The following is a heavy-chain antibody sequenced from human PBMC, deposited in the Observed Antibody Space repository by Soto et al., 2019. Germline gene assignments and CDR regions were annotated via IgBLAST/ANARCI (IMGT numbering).Heavy chain of an antibody. D-gene: IGHD3-22*01. Sequence: QVQLQESGPGLVKPSQTLSLTCTVSGDSIVTGGYYWDWIRQHPGMGPEWIGYIHYSGSTYYNPSLKSRLTISLDTSKNQFSLHLSSVTAADTAVYYCATNHDDISGRTPLLFDSWGQGTLVTVSS. CDR2: IHYSGST. V-gene: IGHV4-31*03. CDR3: ATNHDDISGRTPLLFDS. J-gene: IGHJ4*02. CDR1: GDSIVTGGYY.